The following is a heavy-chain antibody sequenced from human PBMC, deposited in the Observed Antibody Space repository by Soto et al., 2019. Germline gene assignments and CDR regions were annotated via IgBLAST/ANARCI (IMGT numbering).Heavy chain of an antibody. CDR2: IYHSWST. J-gene: IGHJ6*02. V-gene: IGHV4-4*02. CDR1: GGSISSSNW. D-gene: IGHD3-3*01. CDR3: ARVMFRFLEWPAARGGMNV. Sequence: PSETLSLTCAVSGGSISSSNWWSWVRQPPGKGLERIGEIYHSWSTNYNPSLKSRVTISVDKSKTHFSLKLSSGTAADTAVYYCARVMFRFLEWPAARGGMNVWGQGTTVTVSS.